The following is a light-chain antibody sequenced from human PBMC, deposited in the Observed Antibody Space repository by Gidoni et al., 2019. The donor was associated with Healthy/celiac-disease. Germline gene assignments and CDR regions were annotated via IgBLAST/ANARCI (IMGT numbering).Light chain of an antibody. Sequence: VMTQSPLSLPVTPGEPASISCRSSQSLLHSNGYNYLDWYLQKPGQSPQLLIYLGSNRASGVPDRFSGSGSGTDFTLKISRVEAEDVGVYYCMQALQTPWTFGQGTKVEIK. V-gene: IGKV2-28*01. CDR3: MQALQTPWT. J-gene: IGKJ1*01. CDR2: LGS. CDR1: QSLLHSNGYNY.